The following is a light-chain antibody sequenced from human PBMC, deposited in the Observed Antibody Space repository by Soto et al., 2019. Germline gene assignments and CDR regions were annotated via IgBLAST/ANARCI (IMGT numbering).Light chain of an antibody. V-gene: IGKV3-20*01. CDR2: GAS. J-gene: IGKJ2*02. CDR1: QSVSSSY. CDR3: QQYGSSPCT. Sequence: IVLTLSQGTLALSPGERATLSCRASQSVSSSYLAWYQQKPGQAPRLLIYGASSRATGIPDRFSGSGSGTDVTLTISRLEPEDFALYYCQQYGSSPCTFGQGTKLEIK.